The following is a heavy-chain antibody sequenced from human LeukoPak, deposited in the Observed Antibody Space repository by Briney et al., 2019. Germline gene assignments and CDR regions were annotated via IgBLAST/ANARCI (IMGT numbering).Heavy chain of an antibody. Sequence: GGALRLSCAASGFTLNEYAMDWARQARGKGVEGISANIVGGGDTYHAASVKGRFTISRTNSGNTLYLQMNSLRVEDSAVYHCAKGSRASRPYYFDFWGQGTLVTVSS. CDR2: NIVGGGDT. V-gene: IGHV3-23*01. CDR3: AKGSRASRPYYFDF. D-gene: IGHD3-10*01. CDR1: GFTLNEYA. J-gene: IGHJ4*02.